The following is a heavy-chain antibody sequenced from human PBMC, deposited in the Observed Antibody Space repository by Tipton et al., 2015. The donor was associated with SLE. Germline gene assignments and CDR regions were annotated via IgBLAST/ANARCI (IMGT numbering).Heavy chain of an antibody. V-gene: IGHV4-38-2*01. CDR2: IYYSGST. Sequence: TLSLTCAVSGYSISSGYYWGWIRQPPGKGLEWIGYIYYSGSTYYNPSLKSRVTISVDTSKNQFSLKLSSVTAADTAVYYCARSYYDILTGLYYFDYWGQGTLVTVSS. J-gene: IGHJ4*02. D-gene: IGHD3-9*01. CDR3: ARSYYDILTGLYYFDY. CDR1: GYSISSGYY.